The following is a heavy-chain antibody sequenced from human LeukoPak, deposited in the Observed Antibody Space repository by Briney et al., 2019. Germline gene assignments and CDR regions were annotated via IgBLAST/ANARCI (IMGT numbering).Heavy chain of an antibody. CDR3: ARAYDYYDSSGYYY. V-gene: IGHV7-4-1*02. CDR1: GYTFTSYA. D-gene: IGHD3-22*01. J-gene: IGHJ4*02. CDR2: INTNTGDP. Sequence: ASVKVSCKASGYTFTSYAMNWVRQAPGQGLEWMGWINTNTGDPTYAQGFTGRFVFSLDTSVSTAYLQISSLRAEDTAVYYCARAYDYYDSSGYYYWGQGTLVTVSS.